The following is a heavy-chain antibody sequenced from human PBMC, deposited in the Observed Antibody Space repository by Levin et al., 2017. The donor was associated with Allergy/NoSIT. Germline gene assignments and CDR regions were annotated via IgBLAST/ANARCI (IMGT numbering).Heavy chain of an antibody. CDR3: VRDNNGDY. D-gene: IGHD1/OR15-1a*01. CDR1: GFTFDNFA. CDR2: ISYDGINT. Sequence: TGGSLRLSCAASGFTFDNFAMHWVRQAPGKGLEWLGIISYDGINTNYADSVRGRFSISRDKSKNTLHLQMNGLRTEDTAVYYCVRDNNGDYWGQGTLVTVSS. J-gene: IGHJ4*02. V-gene: IGHV3-30*04.